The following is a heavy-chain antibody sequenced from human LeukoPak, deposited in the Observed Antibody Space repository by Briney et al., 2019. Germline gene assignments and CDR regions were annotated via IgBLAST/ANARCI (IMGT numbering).Heavy chain of an antibody. CDR1: GFTFSGSW. CDR2: IKEDGSEK. J-gene: IGHJ4*02. D-gene: IGHD1-1*01. CDR3: VRDGRPLDY. Sequence: GGSLRLSCAASGFTFSGSWMSWVRQAPGKGLEWVANIKEDGSEKYYVDSVRGRFSISRDNAKNSLYLTMNSLRAEDTAGYFCVRDGRPLDYWGQGTLVTVSS. V-gene: IGHV3-7*01.